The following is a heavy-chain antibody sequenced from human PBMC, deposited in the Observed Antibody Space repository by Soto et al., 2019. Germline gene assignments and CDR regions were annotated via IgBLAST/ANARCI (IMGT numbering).Heavy chain of an antibody. CDR3: AKDLTPYYYDSSGYYHTAFDY. J-gene: IGHJ4*02. V-gene: IGHV3-30*18. Sequence: GGSMRLSCAASGFTFSRYGMHWVRQAPGKGLEWVAVISYDGSNKYYADSVKGRFTISRDNSKNTLYLQMNSLRAEDTAVYYCAKDLTPYYYDSSGYYHTAFDYWGQGTLVTVSS. CDR2: ISYDGSNK. D-gene: IGHD3-22*01. CDR1: GFTFSRYG.